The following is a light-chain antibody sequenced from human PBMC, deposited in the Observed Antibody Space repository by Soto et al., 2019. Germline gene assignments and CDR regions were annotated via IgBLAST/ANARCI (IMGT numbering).Light chain of an antibody. Sequence: EIQMTQSPATLSVSLGERVTLSCRASQSISSYFAWYQQKPGNAPTLLIYDASTRDTGVPSRFSGSGSGTEFTLTISSLEPDDFAAYYCHQYSSCPVTFGQGTKVEIK. V-gene: IGKV1-5*01. CDR1: QSISSY. CDR3: HQYSSCPVT. CDR2: DAS. J-gene: IGKJ1*01.